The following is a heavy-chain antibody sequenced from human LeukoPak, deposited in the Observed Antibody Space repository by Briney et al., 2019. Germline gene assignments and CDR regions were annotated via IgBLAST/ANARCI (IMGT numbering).Heavy chain of an antibody. D-gene: IGHD3-3*01. CDR2: IHDGGTT. CDR3: ARIGSPGVAYYGMDV. CDR1: GFTVGNAY. Sequence: PGGSLRVSCAASGFTVGNAYMSCVRQAPGKGLEWVSVIHDGGTTYYAASVEGRFTIARDNSRNTLSLQMNSLTTEDTAVYYCARIGSPGVAYYGMDVWGQGTTVTASS. J-gene: IGHJ6*02. V-gene: IGHV3-66*02.